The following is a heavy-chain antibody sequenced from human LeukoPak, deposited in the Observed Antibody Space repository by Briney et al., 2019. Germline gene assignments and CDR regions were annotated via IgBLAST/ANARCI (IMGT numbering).Heavy chain of an antibody. Sequence: SVKVSCKASGGTFSSYALSWVRRAPGQGLEWMGRIIPVLGTANYAQKFQGRVTITADKSTSTAYMELSSLRSEDTAVYYCARAGTATGLDYWGQGTLVTVSS. D-gene: IGHD2-15*01. CDR1: GGTFSSYA. CDR3: ARAGTATGLDY. CDR2: IIPVLGTA. V-gene: IGHV1-69*04. J-gene: IGHJ4*02.